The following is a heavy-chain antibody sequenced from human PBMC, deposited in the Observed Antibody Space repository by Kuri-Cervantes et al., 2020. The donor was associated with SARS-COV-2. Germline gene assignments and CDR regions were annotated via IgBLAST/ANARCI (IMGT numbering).Heavy chain of an antibody. D-gene: IGHD3-16*01. CDR2: VYYSGTT. CDR1: GGPISSDYF. V-gene: IGHV4-39*01. CDR3: ARREVGDSTHDY. Sequence: SCTVSGGPISSDYFWGWIRQPPGKGLERIASVYYSGTTYYNPSLKSRVTLSVDTSKNQFSLRLTSVTAADTAVYYCARREVGDSTHDYWGQGTLVTVSS. J-gene: IGHJ4*02.